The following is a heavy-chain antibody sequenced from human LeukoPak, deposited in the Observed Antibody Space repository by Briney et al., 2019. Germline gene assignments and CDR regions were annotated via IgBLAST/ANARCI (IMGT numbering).Heavy chain of an antibody. Sequence: PSETLSLTCTVSGGSISSAGQYWSWIRQQPGKGLQWIGYIFYRGRTFYNPSLKSRLNISVDTSTDQFSLKLSSVTAADTAVYYCARVRVPSAENDAFDIWGQGTMVTVSS. CDR1: GGSISSAGQY. CDR2: IFYRGRT. V-gene: IGHV4-31*03. J-gene: IGHJ3*02. CDR3: ARVRVPSAENDAFDI. D-gene: IGHD2-15*01.